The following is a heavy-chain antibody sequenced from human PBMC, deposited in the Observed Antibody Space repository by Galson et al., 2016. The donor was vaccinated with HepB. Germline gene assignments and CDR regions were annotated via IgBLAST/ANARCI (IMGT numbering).Heavy chain of an antibody. CDR1: GGSISGSDYY. D-gene: IGHD6-13*01. J-gene: IGHJ3*02. CDR3: AKSDDSSWYLGAFDI. V-gene: IGHV4-39*01. Sequence: SETLSLTCTVSGGSISGSDYYWGWIRQSPGKGLEWIGNIYYSGGTYYNTSLKSRVTISVDTSNNQFSLRLSSVTAADTAAYYCAKSDDSSWYLGAFDIWGQGTMVTVSS. CDR2: IYYSGGT.